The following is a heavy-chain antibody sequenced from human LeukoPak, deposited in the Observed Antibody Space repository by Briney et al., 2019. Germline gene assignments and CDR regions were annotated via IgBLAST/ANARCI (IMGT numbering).Heavy chain of an antibody. D-gene: IGHD3-16*01. J-gene: IGHJ4*02. CDR1: GFTLSSYG. V-gene: IGHV3-30*02. CDR2: IRYDGSNK. Sequence: GGSLRLSCAASGFTLSSYGMHGVRRAPGKGLEWVAFIRYDGSNKYYADSVKGRFTVSRDNSKNSLYLQMNSLRAEDTAVYYRAREEWGSADCWGQGTLVTVSS. CDR3: AREEWGSADC.